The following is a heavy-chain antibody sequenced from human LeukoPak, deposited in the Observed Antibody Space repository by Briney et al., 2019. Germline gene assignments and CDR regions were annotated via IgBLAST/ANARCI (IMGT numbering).Heavy chain of an antibody. CDR1: GFTFSSYW. Sequence: GGSLRLSCAASGFTFSSYWMHWVRQAPGKGLVWVSRINTDGSRTNYADSVKGRFTISRDNAKNTLYLQMNSLRAEDTAVYYCAREPIVVVVAATLGHSWGQGTLVTVSS. CDR2: INTDGSRT. D-gene: IGHD2-15*01. J-gene: IGHJ4*02. CDR3: AREPIVVVVAATLGHS. V-gene: IGHV3-74*01.